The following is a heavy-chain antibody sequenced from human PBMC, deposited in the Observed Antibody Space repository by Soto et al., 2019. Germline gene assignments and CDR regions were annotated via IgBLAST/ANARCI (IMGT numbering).Heavy chain of an antibody. D-gene: IGHD3-10*01. J-gene: IGHJ4*02. CDR1: EFAVRNHY. CDR2: IYSGGTT. Sequence: PGGSQRLPYAASEFAVRNHYFYWVRRAPGKGLEWVSVIYSGGTTYYAASVGGRFTISRDTSKNTVYLQMNSLRAEDTAMYFCARDRTISDYRSSGALGLWGQGTLVTVSS. CDR3: ARDRTISDYRSSGALGL. V-gene: IGHV3-66*01.